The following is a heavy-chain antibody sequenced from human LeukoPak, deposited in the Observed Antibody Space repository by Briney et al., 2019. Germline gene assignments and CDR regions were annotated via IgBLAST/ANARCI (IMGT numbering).Heavy chain of an antibody. J-gene: IGHJ4*02. D-gene: IGHD1-1*01. CDR1: GFTFSSFA. CDR2: ISDNSGNT. CDR3: AKATGNLGN. V-gene: IGHV3-23*01. Sequence: GGSLRLSCAASGFTFSSFAMSWVRQAPGQGLEWVSAISDNSGNTHYADSVKGRFTISRDNSENTLYLQIYTLTAEDTAIYYCAKATGNLGNWGQGTQVTVSS.